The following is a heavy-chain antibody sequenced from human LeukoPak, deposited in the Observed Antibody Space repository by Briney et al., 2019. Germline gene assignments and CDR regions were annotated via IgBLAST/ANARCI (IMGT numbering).Heavy chain of an antibody. V-gene: IGHV3-30*02. CDR3: ARSRVWGSYRDAFDI. J-gene: IGHJ3*02. CDR1: GFTFSSYG. Sequence: PGGSLRLSCAASGFTFSSYGMHWVRQAPGKGLEWVAFIRYDGSNKYYADSVKGRFTISRDNAKNSLYLQMNSLRAEDTAVYYCARSRVWGSYRDAFDIWGQGTMVTVSS. D-gene: IGHD3-16*02. CDR2: IRYDGSNK.